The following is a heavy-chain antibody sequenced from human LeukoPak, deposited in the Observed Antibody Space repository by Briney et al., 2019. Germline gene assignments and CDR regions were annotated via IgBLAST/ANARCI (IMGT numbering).Heavy chain of an antibody. D-gene: IGHD3-16*01. CDR2: ISTKNENP. CDR1: VYTFTSYG. V-gene: IGHV1-18*01. J-gene: IGHJ4*02. Sequence: ASVTVSYKACVYTFTSYGISWLRQAPRQGVEWRERISTKNENPNYAQKLQGRVTMTTDTPTSTAYMELRSLRSDDTAVYYCASGVGEPDYWGQGTLVTVSS. CDR3: ASGVGEPDY.